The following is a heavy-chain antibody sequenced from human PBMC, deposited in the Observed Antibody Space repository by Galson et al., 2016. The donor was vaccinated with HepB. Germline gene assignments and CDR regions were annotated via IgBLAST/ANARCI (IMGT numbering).Heavy chain of an antibody. D-gene: IGHD4-11*01. CDR2: IYTSGST. J-gene: IGHJ6*03. CDR1: GGSISSGSFY. CDR3: ARGNSNYALGGVFHYSYYVNV. Sequence: TLSLTCTVSGGSISSGSFYWSWIRQPAGKGLEWIGRIYTSGSTNYNPSLQSRVTISVDTSKNHFSLKLTSVTAADTAVYYCARGNSNYALGGVFHYSYYVNVWGKGTTVTVSS. V-gene: IGHV4-61*02.